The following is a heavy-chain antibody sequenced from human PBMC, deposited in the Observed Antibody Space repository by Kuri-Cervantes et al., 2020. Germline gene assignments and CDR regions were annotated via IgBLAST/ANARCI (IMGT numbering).Heavy chain of an antibody. D-gene: IGHD1-14*01. CDR3: ARARKDGKGRYYYGMDV. CDR2: MNPNSGNT. V-gene: IGHV1-8*02. Sequence: ASVKVSCKASGYTFTGYYMHWVRQAPGQGLEWMGWMNPNSGNTGYAQKFQGRVTMTRNTSINTAYMELSSLRSEDTAVYYCARARKDGKGRYYYGMDVWGQGTTVTVSS. J-gene: IGHJ6*02. CDR1: GYTFTGYY.